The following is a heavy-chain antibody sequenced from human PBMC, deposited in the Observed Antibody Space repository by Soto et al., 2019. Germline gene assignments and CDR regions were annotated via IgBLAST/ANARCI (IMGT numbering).Heavy chain of an antibody. J-gene: IGHJ4*02. CDR3: TRGPRPISTGTGAY. Sequence: GSLSLSCAASGFIFKMYWMHWVRQSPGKGLVWISRIYNDGTYSDYADSVRGRFTISRDNVNDTLYLQMNNLRAEDSGLYYCTRGPRPISTGTGAYWGQGTQVTVSS. CDR2: IYNDGTYS. D-gene: IGHD3-10*01. CDR1: GFIFKMYW. V-gene: IGHV3-74*01.